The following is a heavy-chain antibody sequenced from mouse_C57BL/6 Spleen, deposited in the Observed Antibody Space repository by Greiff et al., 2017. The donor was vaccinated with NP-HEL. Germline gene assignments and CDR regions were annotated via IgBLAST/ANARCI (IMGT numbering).Heavy chain of an antibody. D-gene: IGHD1-1*01. Sequence: EVQVVESGPELVKPGASVKIPCKASGYTFTDYNMDWVKQSHGKSLEWIGDINPNNGGTIHNQKFKGKATLTVDKSSSTAYMELRSLTSEDTAVYYCARKGFITTVVAKGGYWYFDVWGTGTTVTVSS. CDR3: ARKGFITTVVAKGGYWYFDV. V-gene: IGHV1-18*01. CDR2: INPNNGGT. CDR1: GYTFTDYN. J-gene: IGHJ1*03.